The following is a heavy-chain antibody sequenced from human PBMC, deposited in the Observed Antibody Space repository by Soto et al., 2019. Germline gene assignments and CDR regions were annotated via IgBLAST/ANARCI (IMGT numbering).Heavy chain of an antibody. CDR3: ARAASLYYYYGMDV. CDR1: GGSVSSGSYY. CDR2: IYYSGST. J-gene: IGHJ6*02. V-gene: IGHV4-61*01. Sequence: SETLSLTCTVSGGSVSSGSYYWSWIRQPPGKGLEWIGYIYYSGSTNYNPSLKSRVTISVDTSKNQFSLKLSSVTAADTAVYYCARAASLYYYYGMDVWGQGTTVTVSS. D-gene: IGHD6-25*01.